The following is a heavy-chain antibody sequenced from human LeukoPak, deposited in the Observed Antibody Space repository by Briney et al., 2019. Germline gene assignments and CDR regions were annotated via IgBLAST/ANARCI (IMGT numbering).Heavy chain of an antibody. Sequence: GGSLRLSCAASGFTFSSYAMSWVRQAPGKGLEWVSAISGSGGSTYYADSVKGRFTISRDNSKNTLYLQMNSLRAEDTAVYYCAKDRYYDFWSGFPGHYYYYYGMDVWGQGTTVAVSS. CDR3: AKDRYYDFWSGFPGHYYYYYGMDV. D-gene: IGHD3-3*01. CDR1: GFTFSSYA. V-gene: IGHV3-23*01. CDR2: ISGSGGST. J-gene: IGHJ6*02.